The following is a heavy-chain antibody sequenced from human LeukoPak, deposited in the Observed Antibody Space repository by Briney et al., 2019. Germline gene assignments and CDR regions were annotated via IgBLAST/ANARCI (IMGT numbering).Heavy chain of an antibody. J-gene: IGHJ4*02. D-gene: IGHD1-14*01. V-gene: IGHV3-23*01. Sequence: KPGGSLRLSCAASGFTFGHYAMSWVRQAPGKGLEWVSTISGDGSGTYYTDSVKGRFTISRDNSKNTLWLQINSLRAEDTAVYYCANKVTGPYYFDYWGQGTLVTVSS. CDR2: ISGDGSGT. CDR1: GFTFGHYA. CDR3: ANKVTGPYYFDY.